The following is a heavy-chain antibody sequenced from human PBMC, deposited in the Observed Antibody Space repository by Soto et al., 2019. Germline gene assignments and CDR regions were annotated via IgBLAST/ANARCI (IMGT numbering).Heavy chain of an antibody. CDR1: GGAFRSYT. J-gene: IGHJ6*02. V-gene: IGHV1-69*01. D-gene: IGHD6-19*01. CDR2: ITPIFGAA. Sequence: QVQLVQSGAEVKKPGSSVKVSCKASGGAFRSYTISWVRQAPGQGLEWMGGITPIFGAANYAQKFEGRVTISAYQSTTTAYMERSNLTSEDTAVYYCARYEIAVANRVGMHIWGQRPTVIVSS. CDR3: ARYEIAVANRVGMHI.